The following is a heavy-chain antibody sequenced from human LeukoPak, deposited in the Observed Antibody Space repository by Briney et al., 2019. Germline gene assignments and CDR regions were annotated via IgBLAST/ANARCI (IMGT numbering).Heavy chain of an antibody. J-gene: IGHJ4*02. D-gene: IGHD4-11*01. V-gene: IGHV4-4*07. CDR1: GASISNYQ. Sequence: SETLSLTCTVSGASISNYQWSWIRPTAGKRLEWIGHIDSSGGTYYNPSLKSGVTMSVDTSKNQVFVKLTSVTAADTAVYYCVRDGYSTAWGYYSDSWGQGILVTVSS. CDR2: IDSSGGT. CDR3: VRDGYSTAWGYYSDS.